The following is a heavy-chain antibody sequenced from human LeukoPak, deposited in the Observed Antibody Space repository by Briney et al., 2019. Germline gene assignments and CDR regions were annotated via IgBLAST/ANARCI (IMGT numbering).Heavy chain of an antibody. CDR3: VNDAGHSSGSGFDY. Sequence: GGSLRLSCSASGFIFGSYAMHWVRQAPGKGLEYVSGISSSGGSTDYADSAKGRFTIFRDNSENTLYVQMSSLSAEDTAAYYCVNDAGHSSGSGFDYWGQGTLVTVSS. CDR2: ISSSGGST. V-gene: IGHV3-64*05. CDR1: GFIFGSYA. J-gene: IGHJ4*02. D-gene: IGHD6-19*01.